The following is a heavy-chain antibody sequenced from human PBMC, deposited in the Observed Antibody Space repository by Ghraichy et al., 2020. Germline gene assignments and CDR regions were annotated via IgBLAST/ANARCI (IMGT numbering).Heavy chain of an antibody. J-gene: IGHJ6*02. Sequence: IEEINHSGSTNYNPSLKSRVTISVDTSKNHFSLKLSSVTAADIAVYYCANLNMYFLGQGNTVTVSS. V-gene: IGHV4-34*01. CDR2: INHSGST. CDR3: ANLNMYF.